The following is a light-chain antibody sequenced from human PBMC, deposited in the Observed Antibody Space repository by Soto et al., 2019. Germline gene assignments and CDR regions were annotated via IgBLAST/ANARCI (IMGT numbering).Light chain of an antibody. Sequence: EIVMTQSPATLSVSPGERATLSCRASQSVSTKVAWYQQKPGQAPRLLIYATSTRATGAPARFSGSGSGTAFTLTISNLQSEDFAVYYCQQYSNWPPITFGQGTRLEIK. CDR2: ATS. J-gene: IGKJ5*01. CDR3: QQYSNWPPIT. V-gene: IGKV3-15*01. CDR1: QSVSTK.